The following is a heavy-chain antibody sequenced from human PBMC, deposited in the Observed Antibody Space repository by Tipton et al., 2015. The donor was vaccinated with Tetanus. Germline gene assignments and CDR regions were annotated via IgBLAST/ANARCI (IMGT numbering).Heavy chain of an antibody. CDR1: GGSFSLYY. V-gene: IGHV4-34*01. CDR2: ISHSGSS. Sequence: TLSLTCTVSGGSFSLYYWNWVRQSPGKGLEWIGEISHSGSSSYSPSLKSRVTISTDKSKNQVSLRLNSVTAAGTAVYFCARTPDYYYGMDVWGQGTTVTVSS. J-gene: IGHJ6*02. CDR3: ARTPDYYYGMDV.